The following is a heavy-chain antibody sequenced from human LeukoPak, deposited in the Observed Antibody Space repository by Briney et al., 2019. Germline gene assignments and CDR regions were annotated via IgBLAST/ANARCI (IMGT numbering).Heavy chain of an antibody. V-gene: IGHV1-18*01. CDR1: GYTFTSYG. D-gene: IGHD4-23*01. J-gene: IGHJ6*03. CDR3: ARVVVTSSYYYYYMDV. CDR2: ISAYNGST. Sequence: ASVKVSCKASGYTFTSYGISWVRQAPGQGLEWMGWISAYNGSTNYAQKLQGRVTMTTDTSTSTAYMELRSLRSDDTAVYYCARVVVTSSYYYYYMDVWGKGTTVTVSS.